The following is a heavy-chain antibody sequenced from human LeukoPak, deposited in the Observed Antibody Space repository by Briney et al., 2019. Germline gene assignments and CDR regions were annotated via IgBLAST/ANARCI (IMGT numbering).Heavy chain of an antibody. Sequence: GGSLRLSCAASGFTFDDYDMSWVRQVPGRGLEWVSGITWKGDETGYADSVKGRFAISRDNTKNSLYLQMSSLRAEDTALYYCARDPFCSSTAGCYFEDWFDPWGPGTLVTVSS. CDR3: ARDPFCSSTAGCYFEDWFDP. CDR1: GFTFDDYD. D-gene: IGHD2-2*01. J-gene: IGHJ5*02. CDR2: ITWKGDET. V-gene: IGHV3-20*04.